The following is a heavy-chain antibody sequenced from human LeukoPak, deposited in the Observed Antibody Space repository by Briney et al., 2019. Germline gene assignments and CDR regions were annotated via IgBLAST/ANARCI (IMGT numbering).Heavy chain of an antibody. J-gene: IGHJ5*02. D-gene: IGHD2-21*02. CDR3: ARSHCGGDCYSDWWFDP. CDR2: MSPNSGNT. CDR1: GYTFTSYD. Sequence: ASVKVSCKASGYTFTSYDINWVRQATGQGLEWMGWMSPNSGNTGYAQKFQGRVTMTRNTSISTAYMELSSLRSEDTAVYYCARSHCGGDCYSDWWFDPWGQGTLVTVSS. V-gene: IGHV1-8*01.